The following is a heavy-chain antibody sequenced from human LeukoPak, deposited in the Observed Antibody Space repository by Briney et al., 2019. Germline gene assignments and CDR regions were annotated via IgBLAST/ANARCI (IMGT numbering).Heavy chain of an antibody. Sequence: GGSLRLSCAASRFTFSSYWMSWVRQAPGKGLEWVANIKQDGSEKYYVDSVKGRFTISRDNAKNSLYLQLNSLRAEDTAVYYCARARGGYDFDYWGQGTLVTVSS. CDR2: IKQDGSEK. J-gene: IGHJ4*02. V-gene: IGHV3-7*03. D-gene: IGHD5-12*01. CDR1: RFTFSSYW. CDR3: ARARGGYDFDY.